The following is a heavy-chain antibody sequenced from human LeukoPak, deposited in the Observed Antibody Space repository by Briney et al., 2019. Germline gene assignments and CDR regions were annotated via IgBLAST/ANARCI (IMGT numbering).Heavy chain of an antibody. V-gene: IGHV3-53*01. J-gene: IGHJ5*02. CDR3: ARSIKGWFDP. Sequence: PGGSLRLSCAASGFTVSSNYMSWVRQAPGKGLEWVPVIYSGSSTYYADSVKGRFTISRDNSKNTLYLQMNSLRAEDTAVYYCARSIKGWFDPWGQGTLVTVSS. CDR2: IYSGSST. D-gene: IGHD3-10*01. CDR1: GFTVSSNY.